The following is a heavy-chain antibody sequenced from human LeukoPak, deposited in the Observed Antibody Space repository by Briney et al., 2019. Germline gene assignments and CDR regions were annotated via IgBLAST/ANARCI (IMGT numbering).Heavy chain of an antibody. CDR1: GFTFSSYS. CDR2: ISSSSSYI. Sequence: GGSLRLSCAASGFTFSSYSMNWVRQAPGKGLEWVSSISSSSSYIYYADSVKGRFTISRDDAKNSLYLQMNSLRAEDTAVYYCARDLLKGAVADRRYFDYWGQGTLVTVSS. V-gene: IGHV3-21*01. D-gene: IGHD6-19*01. CDR3: ARDLLKGAVADRRYFDY. J-gene: IGHJ4*02.